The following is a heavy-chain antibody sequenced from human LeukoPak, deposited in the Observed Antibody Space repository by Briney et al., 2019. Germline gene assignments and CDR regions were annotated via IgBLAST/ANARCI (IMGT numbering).Heavy chain of an antibody. CDR3: ARANAIAAAGRGAFDY. D-gene: IGHD6-13*01. CDR1: GGSISSSSYY. Sequence: SETLSLTCTVSGGSISSSSYYWGWIRQPPGKGLEWIGSIYYSGSTYYNPSLKSRVTISVDTSKNQFSLKLSSVTAADTAVYYCARANAIAAAGRGAFDYWGQGTLVTVSS. CDR2: IYYSGST. J-gene: IGHJ4*02. V-gene: IGHV4-39*07.